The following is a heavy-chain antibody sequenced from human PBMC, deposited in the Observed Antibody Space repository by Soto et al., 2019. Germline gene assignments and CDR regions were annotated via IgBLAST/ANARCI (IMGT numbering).Heavy chain of an antibody. J-gene: IGHJ3*02. CDR2: ISAYNGNT. CDR3: ASGPSWDDAFDI. CDR1: GYTFTSYG. D-gene: IGHD7-27*01. V-gene: IGHV1-18*01. Sequence: ASVKVSCKASGYTFTSYGISWVRQAPGQGLEWMGWISAYNGNTNYAQKLQGRVTMTTDTSKSTAYMELRSLRSDYSAVYYCASGPSWDDAFDIWGQGTMVTVSS.